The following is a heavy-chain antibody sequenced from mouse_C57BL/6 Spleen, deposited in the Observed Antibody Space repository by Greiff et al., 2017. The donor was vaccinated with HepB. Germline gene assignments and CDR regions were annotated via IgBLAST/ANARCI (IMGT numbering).Heavy chain of an antibody. CDR2: IRSGGST. V-gene: IGHV2-2*01. CDR1: GFSLTSYG. D-gene: IGHD2-4*01. CDR3: ARLIYYDYDGYYYAMDY. Sequence: QVQLQQSGPGLVQPSQSLSITCTVSGFSLTSYGVHWIRQSPGKGLEWLGVIRSGGSTDYNAAFISRLSISKDNSKSQVFFKMNSLQADDTAIYYCARLIYYDYDGYYYAMDYWGQGTSVTVSS. J-gene: IGHJ4*01.